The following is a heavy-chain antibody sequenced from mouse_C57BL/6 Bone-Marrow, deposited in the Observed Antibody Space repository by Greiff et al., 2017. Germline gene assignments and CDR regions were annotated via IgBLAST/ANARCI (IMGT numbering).Heavy chain of an antibody. V-gene: IGHV5-9*01. J-gene: IGHJ4*01. CDR1: GFTFSSYT. Sequence: EVKVVESGGGLVKPGGSPKLSCAASGFTFSSYTMSWVRQTPEKRLEWVATISGGGGNTYYPDSVKGRFTISRDNAKNTLYLQMSSLRSEDTALYYCARHGDYAMDYWGQGTSVTVSS. CDR3: ARHGDYAMDY. CDR2: ISGGGGNT.